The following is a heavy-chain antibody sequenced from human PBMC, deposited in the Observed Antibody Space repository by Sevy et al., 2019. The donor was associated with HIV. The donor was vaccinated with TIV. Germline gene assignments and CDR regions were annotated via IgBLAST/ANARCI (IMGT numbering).Heavy chain of an antibody. Sequence: GGSLRLSCAASGFTFSSYTMNWVRQAPGKGLEWVSYITKNSDTMSYADSVKGRFTISRDNAKNSLYLQMNSLRDEDTAVYYCARDHNYAFDYWGQGTLVTISS. V-gene: IGHV3-48*02. CDR1: GFTFSSYT. CDR3: ARDHNYAFDY. CDR2: ITKNSDTM. D-gene: IGHD3-16*01. J-gene: IGHJ4*02.